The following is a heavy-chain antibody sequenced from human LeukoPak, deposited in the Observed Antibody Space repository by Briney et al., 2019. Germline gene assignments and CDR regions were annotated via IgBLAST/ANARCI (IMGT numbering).Heavy chain of an antibody. D-gene: IGHD5-12*01. CDR2: IYYSGST. V-gene: IGHV4-30-4*08. Sequence: SQTLSLTCAVSGGSISSGDYYWSWIRQPPGKGLEWIGYIYYSGSTYYNPSLKSRVTISVDTSKNQFSLKLSSVTAADTAVYYCARGKGIVATITGGFDPWGQGTLVTVSS. J-gene: IGHJ5*02. CDR3: ARGKGIVATITGGFDP. CDR1: GGSISSGDYY.